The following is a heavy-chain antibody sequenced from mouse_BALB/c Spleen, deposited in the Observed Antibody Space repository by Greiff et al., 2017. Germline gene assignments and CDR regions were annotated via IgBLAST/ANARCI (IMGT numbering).Heavy chain of an antibody. D-gene: IGHD1-1*01. CDR2: INPYNDGT. V-gene: IGHV1-14*01. J-gene: IGHJ4*01. Sequence: VQLKESGPELVKPGASVKMSCKASGYTFTSYVMHWVKQKPGQGLEWIGYINPYNDGTKYNEKFKGKATLTSDKSSSTAYMELSSLTSEDSAVYYCARRGYYGRGYAMDYWGQGTSVTVSS. CDR1: GYTFTSYV. CDR3: ARRGYYGRGYAMDY.